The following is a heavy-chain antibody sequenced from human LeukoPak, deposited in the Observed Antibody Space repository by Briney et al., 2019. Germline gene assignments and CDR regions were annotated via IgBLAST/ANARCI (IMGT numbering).Heavy chain of an antibody. Sequence: PSETLSLTCTVSGGSISSTSYYWGWIRQPPGKGLEWIGSIYYSGSTKYIPSLKSRVSISVDTSKNQFSLKVNSVTAADTAVYYCARLGPRENTLIMFDYWGQGTLVTVSS. CDR3: ARLGPRENTLIMFDY. D-gene: IGHD2/OR15-2a*01. CDR2: IYYSGST. V-gene: IGHV4-39*01. CDR1: GGSISSTSYY. J-gene: IGHJ4*02.